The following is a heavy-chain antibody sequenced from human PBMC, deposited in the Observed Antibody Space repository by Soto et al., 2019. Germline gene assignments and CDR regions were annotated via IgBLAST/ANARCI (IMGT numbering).Heavy chain of an antibody. V-gene: IGHV1-3*01. Sequence: ASVKVSCKASGYTFTSYAMHWVRQAPGQRLEWMGWINAGNGNTKYSQKFQGRVTITRDTSASTAYMELRSLRSDDTAVYYCARMGDVPYYYYVMDGWGQGTTVTVSS. CDR1: GYTFTSYA. D-gene: IGHD3-16*01. CDR3: ARMGDVPYYYYVMDG. CDR2: INAGNGNT. J-gene: IGHJ6*02.